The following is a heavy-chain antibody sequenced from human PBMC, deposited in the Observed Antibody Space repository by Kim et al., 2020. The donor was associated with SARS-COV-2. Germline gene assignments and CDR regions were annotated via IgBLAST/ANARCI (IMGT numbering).Heavy chain of an antibody. D-gene: IGHD3-10*01. Sequence: ASVKVSCKVSGYTLTELSMHWVRQAPGKGLEWMGGFDPEDGETIYAQKFQGRVTMTEDTSTDTAYMELSSLRSEDTAVYYCATVRFAGSYYTPSFEYWGQGTLVTVSS. CDR3: ATVRFAGSYYTPSFEY. J-gene: IGHJ4*02. CDR2: FDPEDGET. V-gene: IGHV1-24*01. CDR1: GYTLTELS.